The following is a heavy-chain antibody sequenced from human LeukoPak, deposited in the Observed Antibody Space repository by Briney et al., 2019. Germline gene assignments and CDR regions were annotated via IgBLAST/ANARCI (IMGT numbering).Heavy chain of an antibody. Sequence: PSETLSLTCTVSGGSISSYYWSWIRQPPGKGLEWIGYIYYSGSTNYNPSLKSRVTISVDTSKNQFSLKLSSVTAADTAVYYCARDGGATYYYDSSGYSHDAFDIWGQGTMVTVSS. D-gene: IGHD3-22*01. V-gene: IGHV4-59*01. CDR1: GGSISSYY. CDR3: ARDGGATYYYDSSGYSHDAFDI. J-gene: IGHJ3*02. CDR2: IYYSGST.